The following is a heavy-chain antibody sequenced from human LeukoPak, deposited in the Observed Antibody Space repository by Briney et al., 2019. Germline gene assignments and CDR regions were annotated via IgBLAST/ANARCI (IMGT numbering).Heavy chain of an antibody. V-gene: IGHV4-59*08. CDR1: GGSISSYY. CDR2: IYYSGSA. J-gene: IGHJ6*03. Sequence: SETLSLTCTVSGGSISSYYWSWIRQPPGKGLEWIGYIYYSGSADYNPSLKSRVTISVDTSKNQFSLKLSSVTAADTAVYYCARQQDSNYYYYYMDVWGKGTTVTVSS. CDR3: ARQQDSNYYYYYMDV. D-gene: IGHD2-15*01.